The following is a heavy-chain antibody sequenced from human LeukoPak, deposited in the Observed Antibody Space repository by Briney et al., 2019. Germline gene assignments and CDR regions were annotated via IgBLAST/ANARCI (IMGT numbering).Heavy chain of an antibody. CDR1: GYTFTSYY. CDR3: ASHGTYGSGSYYNDLFLGY. D-gene: IGHD3-10*01. Sequence: GASVKVSCXASGYTFTSYYMHWVRQAPRQGLEWMEIINPSGGSTSYAQKFQGRVTMTRDTSTSTVYMELSSLRSEDTAVYYCASHGTYGSGSYYNDLFLGYWGQGTLVTVSS. CDR2: INPSGGST. V-gene: IGHV1-46*01. J-gene: IGHJ4*02.